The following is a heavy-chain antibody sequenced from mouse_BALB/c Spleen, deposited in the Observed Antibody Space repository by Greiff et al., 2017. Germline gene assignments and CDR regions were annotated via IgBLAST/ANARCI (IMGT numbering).Heavy chain of an antibody. V-gene: IGHV5-9-4*01. CDR1: GFTFSSYA. Sequence: EVKLVESGGGLVQPGGSLKLSCAASGFTFSSYAMSWVRQSPEKRLEWVAEISSGGSYTYYPDTVTGRFTISRDNAKNTLYLEMSSLRSEDTAMYYCAETGRAWFAYWGQGTLVTVSA. D-gene: IGHD4-1*01. CDR3: AETGRAWFAY. J-gene: IGHJ3*01. CDR2: ISSGGSYT.